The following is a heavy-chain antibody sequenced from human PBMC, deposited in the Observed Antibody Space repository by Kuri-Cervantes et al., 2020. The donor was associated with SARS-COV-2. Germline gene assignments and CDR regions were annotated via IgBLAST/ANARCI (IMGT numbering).Heavy chain of an antibody. V-gene: IGHV1-46*01. D-gene: IGHD2-2*01. CDR3: ARGRCSSTGCRRSDFQH. Sequence: ASVKVSCKASGYTFTSYYMHWVRQAPGQGLEWMGIINPSGGSTSYAQKFQGRVTMTTDTSTSTAYMELRSLRSDDTAVYYCARGRCSSTGCRRSDFQHWGQGTLVTVSS. J-gene: IGHJ1*01. CDR2: INPSGGST. CDR1: GYTFTSYY.